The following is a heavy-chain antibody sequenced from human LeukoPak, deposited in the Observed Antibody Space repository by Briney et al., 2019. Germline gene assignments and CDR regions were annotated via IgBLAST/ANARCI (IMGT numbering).Heavy chain of an antibody. J-gene: IGHJ6*03. V-gene: IGHV1-24*01. D-gene: IGHD3-9*01. CDR3: ATGADWSPHRRYYYYNYMDV. Sequence: GASVKVSCKVSGYTLTELSMHWVRQAPGKGLEWMGGFDPENGETIYAQKFQGRVSMTEDTSTDTAYMELSSLRSEDTAVYYCATGADWSPHRRYYYYNYMDVWGKGTTVTVSS. CDR1: GYTLTELS. CDR2: FDPENGET.